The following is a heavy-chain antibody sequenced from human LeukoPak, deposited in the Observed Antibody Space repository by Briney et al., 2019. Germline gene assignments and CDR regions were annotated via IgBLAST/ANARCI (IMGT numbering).Heavy chain of an antibody. CDR2: IYYSGGT. V-gene: IGHV4-31*03. J-gene: IGHJ4*02. D-gene: IGHD6-19*01. Sequence: PSETLSLTCTVSGGSISSGGYFWSWIRQHPGKGLEWIGYIYYSGGTYYNSSLKSRVTISLDTSRNQFSLKLTSVTAADTAVYYCAGWLEGSGWVGPYFDYWGQGTLVTVSS. CDR1: GGSISSGGYF. CDR3: AGWLEGSGWVGPYFDY.